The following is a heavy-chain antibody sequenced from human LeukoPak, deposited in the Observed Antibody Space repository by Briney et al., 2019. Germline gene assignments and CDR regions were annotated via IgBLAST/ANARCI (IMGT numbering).Heavy chain of an antibody. CDR2: ISSSSSTI. J-gene: IGHJ6*03. CDR3: ARGVVNSGDRYYYYYYMDV. V-gene: IGHV3-48*04. Sequence: GGSLRLSCAASGFTFSSYSMNWVRQAPGKGLEWVSYISSSSSTIYYADSVKGRFTISRDNAKNTLYLQMNSLRAEDTAVYYCARGVVNSGDRYYYYYYMDVWGKGTTVTVSS. D-gene: IGHD3-10*01. CDR1: GFTFSSYS.